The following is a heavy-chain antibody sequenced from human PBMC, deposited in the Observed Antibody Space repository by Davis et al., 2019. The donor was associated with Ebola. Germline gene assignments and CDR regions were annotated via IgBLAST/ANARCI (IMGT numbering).Heavy chain of an antibody. J-gene: IGHJ4*02. V-gene: IGHV4-34*01. D-gene: IGHD3-3*01. CDR2: INHSGST. CDR1: GGSFSSYY. CDR3: ARASGYFDY. Sequence: PSETLSLTCAVYGGSFSSYYWSWIRQPPGKGLEWIGEINHSGSTNYNPSLKSRVTMSVDTSKSQFSLKLTSVTAADTAAYYCARASGYFDYWGQGTLVTVSS.